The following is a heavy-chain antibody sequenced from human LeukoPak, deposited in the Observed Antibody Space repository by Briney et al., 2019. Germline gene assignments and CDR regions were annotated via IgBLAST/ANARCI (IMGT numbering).Heavy chain of an antibody. CDR2: ISAYNGNT. J-gene: IGHJ5*02. D-gene: IGHD1-7*01. CDR3: ARDYVHNWNYVPHPRFDP. V-gene: IGHV1-18*01. CDR1: GYTFTSYG. Sequence: ASVKVSCKASGYTFTSYGISWVRQAPGQGLEWVGWISAYNGNTNYAQKLQGRVTMTTDTSTSTAYMELRSLRSDDTAVYYCARDYVHNWNYVPHPRFDPWGQGTLVTVSS.